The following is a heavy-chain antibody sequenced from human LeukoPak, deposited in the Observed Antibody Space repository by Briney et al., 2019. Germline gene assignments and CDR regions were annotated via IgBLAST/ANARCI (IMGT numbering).Heavy chain of an antibody. CDR2: IYSGGNT. J-gene: IGHJ4*02. CDR1: GFTVSSNY. CDR3: ARDMFDGSGTVYFDY. D-gene: IGHD3-10*01. V-gene: IGHV3-66*01. Sequence: GGSLRLSCAAPGFTVSSNYMSWVRQAPGKGLEWVSVIYSGGNTYYADSVKGRFTVPRDNSKNTLYLQMNSLRAEDTAVYYCARDMFDGSGTVYFDYWGQGTLVTVSS.